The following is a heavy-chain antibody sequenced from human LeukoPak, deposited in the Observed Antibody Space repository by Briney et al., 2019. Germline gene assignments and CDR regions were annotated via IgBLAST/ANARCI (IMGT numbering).Heavy chain of an antibody. J-gene: IGHJ6*03. D-gene: IGHD5-12*01. CDR2: ISSTSTFL. CDR1: GFSFSSNA. CDR3: ARDHTGYEYGSFTYHYQYMDV. V-gene: IGHV3-21*06. Sequence: GGSLRLSCAASGFSFSSNAMNWVRQAPGKGLEWVSSISSTSTFLYYADSAKGRFTISRDNAKNSMYLQMNSLRADDTAVYYCARDHTGYEYGSFTYHYQYMDVWGKGTTVTVSS.